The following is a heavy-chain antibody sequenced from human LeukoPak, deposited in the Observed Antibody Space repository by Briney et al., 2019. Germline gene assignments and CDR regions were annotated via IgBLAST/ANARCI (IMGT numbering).Heavy chain of an antibody. D-gene: IGHD3-22*01. J-gene: IGHJ1*01. CDR1: GFTFSRYW. CDR2: IKSDGKT. V-gene: IGHV3-74*01. Sequence: SLTLSCEADGFTFSRYWMHWVRQAPGKWLVWVSRIKSDGKTNYADSVKGRFTISGDNAKNTVSLQMDSLRAEDTGVYYCARAPSEVGGYYPEYFRHWGQGTLVTVSS. CDR3: ARAPSEVGGYYPEYFRH.